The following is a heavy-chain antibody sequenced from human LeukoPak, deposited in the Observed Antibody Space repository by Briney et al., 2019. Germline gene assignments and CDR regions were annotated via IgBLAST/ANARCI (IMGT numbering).Heavy chain of an antibody. V-gene: IGHV4-39*01. D-gene: IGHD3-10*01. CDR1: GGSISSSSYY. CDR3: ARGDDAFDI. CDR2: IYYSGST. J-gene: IGHJ3*02. Sequence: SETLSLTCTVSGGSISSSSYYWGWIRQPPGKGLEWIGSIYYSGSTYYNPSLKSRVTISVDTSKNQFSLNLNSVTAADTAIYYCARGDDAFDIWGQGTMVTVSS.